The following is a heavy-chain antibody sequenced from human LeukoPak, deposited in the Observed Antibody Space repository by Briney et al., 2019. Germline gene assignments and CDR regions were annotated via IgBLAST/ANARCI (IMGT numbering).Heavy chain of an antibody. CDR2: MNPHSGDA. J-gene: IGHJ4*02. CDR1: GYTFTSYY. CDR3: ARVCSGGSCLDY. V-gene: IGHV1-8*02. Sequence: ASVKVSCKASGYTFTSYYMHWVRQATGQGLEWMGWMNPHSGDADYAQNFQGRVTMTRDTSTDTAYMELSSLTSRDTAVYYCARVCSGGSCLDYWGQGTLVTVSS. D-gene: IGHD2-15*01.